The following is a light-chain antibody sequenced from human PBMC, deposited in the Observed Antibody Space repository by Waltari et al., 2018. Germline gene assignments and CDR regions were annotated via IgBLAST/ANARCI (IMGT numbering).Light chain of an antibody. CDR1: QSVLHYSNNKNY. V-gene: IGKV4-1*01. J-gene: IGKJ1*01. Sequence: DIVMTQSPDSLAVSLGERATINCKSSQSVLHYSNNKNYLAWYQQKPGQPPKLLIYWASTREAGVPDRFSGSGSGTDSTLTISSLQAEDVAVYYCQQYYSTPTWTFGQGTKVEIK. CDR3: QQYYSTPTWT. CDR2: WAS.